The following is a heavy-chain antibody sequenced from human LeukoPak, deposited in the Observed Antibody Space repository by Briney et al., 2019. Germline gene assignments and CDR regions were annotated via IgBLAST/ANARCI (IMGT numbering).Heavy chain of an antibody. CDR3: ARDPAVAGTEGIYFDY. J-gene: IGHJ4*02. CDR1: GDSISSYY. V-gene: IGHV4-59*12. D-gene: IGHD6-13*01. Sequence: PSETLSLTCTVSGDSISSYYWNWIRQPPGKGLEWIGYIYYSGRTKYNPSLKSRVTISVDQSKNQFSLKLTSVTAADTAVYYCARDPAVAGTEGIYFDYWGQGTLVTVSS. CDR2: IYYSGRT.